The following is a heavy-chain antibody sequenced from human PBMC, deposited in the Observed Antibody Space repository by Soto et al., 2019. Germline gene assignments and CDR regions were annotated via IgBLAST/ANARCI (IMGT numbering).Heavy chain of an antibody. Sequence: GGSLRLSCAASGFTFSSYWMHWVRQAPGKGLVWVSRINSDGSSTSYADSVKGRFTISRDNAKNTLYLQMNSLRAEDTAVYYCARVSRDGYNYPDYWGQGTLVTVSS. CDR3: ARVSRDGYNYPDY. V-gene: IGHV3-74*01. CDR1: GFTFSSYW. D-gene: IGHD5-12*01. CDR2: INSDGSST. J-gene: IGHJ4*02.